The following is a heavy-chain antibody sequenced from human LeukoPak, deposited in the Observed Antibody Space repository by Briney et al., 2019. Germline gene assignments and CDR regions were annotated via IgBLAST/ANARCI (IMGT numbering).Heavy chain of an antibody. CDR3: ARGKSRDGYNVDFDY. CDR1: GGSISSGSYY. D-gene: IGHD5-24*01. J-gene: IGHJ4*02. CDR2: IYTSGST. Sequence: SETLSLTCTVSGGSISSGSYYWSWIRQPAGKGLEWIGRIYTSGSTNYNPSLKSRVTISVDTSKNQFSLKLSSVTAADTAVYYCARGKSRDGYNVDFDYWGQGTLVTVSS. V-gene: IGHV4-61*02.